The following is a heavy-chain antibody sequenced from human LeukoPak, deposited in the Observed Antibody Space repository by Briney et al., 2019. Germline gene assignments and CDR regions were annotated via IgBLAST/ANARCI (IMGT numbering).Heavy chain of an antibody. CDR1: GGSISSYY. V-gene: IGHV4-59*01. CDR2: IYYSGST. CDR3: ARDGLEEGWFDP. J-gene: IGHJ5*02. Sequence: SETLSLTCTVSGGSISSYYWSWIRQPPGKGLEWIGYIYYSGSTNYNPSLKSRVTISVDTSKNQFSLKLSSVTAADTAVYYCARDGLEEGWFDPWGQGTLVTVSS.